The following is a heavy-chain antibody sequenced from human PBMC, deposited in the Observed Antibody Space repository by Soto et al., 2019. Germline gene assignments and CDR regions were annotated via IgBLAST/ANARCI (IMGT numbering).Heavy chain of an antibody. J-gene: IGHJ5*02. CDR2: IDPSDSYT. D-gene: IGHD5-12*01. Sequence: PGESLKISCKGSGYSFTSYWISWVRQMPGKGLEWMGRIDPSDSYTNYSPSFQGHVTISADKSISTAYLQWSSPKASDTAMYYCARHVPSGYDVEWFDPWGQGTLVTVSS. V-gene: IGHV5-10-1*01. CDR1: GYSFTSYW. CDR3: ARHVPSGYDVEWFDP.